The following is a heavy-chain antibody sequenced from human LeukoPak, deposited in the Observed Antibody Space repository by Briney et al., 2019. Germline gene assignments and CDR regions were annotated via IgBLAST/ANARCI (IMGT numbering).Heavy chain of an antibody. Sequence: PGGSLRLSCAASGFTFSSYGMHWVPQAPGKGLEWVSGIGGGGASTYYADSVKGRFTISRDNPKNTLYLQMNSLRAEDTAIYYCAKSVRGYYYYFDYWGQGTLVTVSS. V-gene: IGHV3-23*01. J-gene: IGHJ4*02. D-gene: IGHD3-22*01. CDR2: IGGGGAST. CDR1: GFTFSSYG. CDR3: AKSVRGYYYYFDY.